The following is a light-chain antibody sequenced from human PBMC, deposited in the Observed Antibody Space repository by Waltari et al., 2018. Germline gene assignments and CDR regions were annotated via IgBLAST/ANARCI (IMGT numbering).Light chain of an antibody. V-gene: IGKV4-1*01. CDR3: QQYYSTPYT. CDR1: QNVLYSSNNKNY. Sequence: DIVMTQSPDSLAVSLGERATINCKSSQNVLYSSNNKNYLALYQQKPGQSPNLLIYWASTRESGVPDRFSGSGSGTDFTLTISSLQAEDVAVYYCQQYYSTPYTFGQGTKLEIK. CDR2: WAS. J-gene: IGKJ2*01.